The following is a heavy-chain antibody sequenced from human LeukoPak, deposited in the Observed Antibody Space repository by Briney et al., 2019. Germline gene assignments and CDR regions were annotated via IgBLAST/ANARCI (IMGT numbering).Heavy chain of an antibody. CDR1: GGTFSSYA. D-gene: IGHD3-10*01. CDR3: ARNTYYGSGSYYNGGFDP. J-gene: IGHJ5*02. CDR2: IIPIFGTA. V-gene: IGHV1-69*05. Sequence: ASVKVSCKASGGTFSSYAISWVRQAPGQGLEWMGGIIPIFGTANYAQKFQGRVTMTRNTSISTAYMELSSLRSEDTAVYYCARNTYYGSGSYYNGGFDPWGQGTLVTVSS.